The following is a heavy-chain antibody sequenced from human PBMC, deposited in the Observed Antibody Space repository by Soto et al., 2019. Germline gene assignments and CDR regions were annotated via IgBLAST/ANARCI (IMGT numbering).Heavy chain of an antibody. CDR1: GSSFTSYG. Sequence: GESLMISCTGSGSSFTSYGISWVRQMPGTGLEWMGRIDPSDSYTNYSPSFQGHVTISADKSISTAYLQWSSLKASDTAMYYCASGAAAVPYYYYGMDVWGQGTTVTVSS. J-gene: IGHJ6*02. D-gene: IGHD6-13*01. CDR2: IDPSDSYT. CDR3: ASGAAAVPYYYYGMDV. V-gene: IGHV5-10-1*01.